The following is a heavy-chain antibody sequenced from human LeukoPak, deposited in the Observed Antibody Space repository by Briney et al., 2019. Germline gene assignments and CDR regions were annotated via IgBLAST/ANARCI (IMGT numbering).Heavy chain of an antibody. CDR1: GFTFSSYA. Sequence: GGSLRLSCAASGFTFSSYAMSWVRQAPGKGLEWVSAISGSGGSTYYADSVKGRFTISRDNSKNTLYLQMNSLRAEDTAVYYCAKDRRSCYDILTAPRGFDYWGQGTLVTVSS. J-gene: IGHJ4*02. V-gene: IGHV3-23*01. CDR2: ISGSGGST. D-gene: IGHD3-9*01. CDR3: AKDRRSCYDILTAPRGFDY.